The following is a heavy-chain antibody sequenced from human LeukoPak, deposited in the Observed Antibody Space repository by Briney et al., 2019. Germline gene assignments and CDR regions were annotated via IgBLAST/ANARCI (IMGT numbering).Heavy chain of an antibody. V-gene: IGHV4-61*02. J-gene: IGHJ3*02. CDR3: AREEGTGYCSSTSCYI. D-gene: IGHD2-2*01. Sequence: PSQTLSLTCTVSGGSISSGSYYWSWIRQPAGKGLVWIGRIYTSGSTNYNPSLKSRVTISVDTSKNQFSLKLSSVTAADTAVYYCAREEGTGYCSSTSCYIWGQGTMVTVSS. CDR2: IYTSGST. CDR1: GGSISSGSYY.